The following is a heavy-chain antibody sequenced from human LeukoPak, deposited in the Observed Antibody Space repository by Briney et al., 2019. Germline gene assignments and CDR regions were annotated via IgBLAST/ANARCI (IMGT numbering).Heavy chain of an antibody. CDR1: GFTFSSYG. CDR2: ISYDGSNK. CDR3: AKDLLLFPEQWLVPGY. V-gene: IGHV3-30*18. D-gene: IGHD6-19*01. Sequence: SGGSLRLSCAASGFTFSSYGMHWVRQAPGKGLEWVAVISYDGSNKYYADSVKGRFTISRDNSKNTLYLQMNSLRAEDTAVYYCAKDLLLFPEQWLVPGYWGQGTLVTVSS. J-gene: IGHJ4*02.